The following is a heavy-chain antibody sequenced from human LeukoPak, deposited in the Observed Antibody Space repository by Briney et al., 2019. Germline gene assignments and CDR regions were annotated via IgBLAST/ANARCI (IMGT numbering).Heavy chain of an antibody. J-gene: IGHJ4*02. V-gene: IGHV3-66*01. CDR2: IYSGGST. Sequence: GGSLRLSCAASGFTVSSNYMSWVRQAPGKGLEWVSVIYSGGSTYYADSVKGRSTISRDNSKNTLYLQMNSLRAEDTAVYYCARFSDCSSTSCYNDFDYWGQGTLVTVSS. D-gene: IGHD2-2*02. CDR3: ARFSDCSSTSCYNDFDY. CDR1: GFTVSSNY.